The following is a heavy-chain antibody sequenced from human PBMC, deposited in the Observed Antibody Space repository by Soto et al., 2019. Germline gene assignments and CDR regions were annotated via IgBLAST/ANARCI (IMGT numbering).Heavy chain of an antibody. Sequence: EVQLVESGGGLVQPGGSPRLSCAASGFTFSSYWMTWVRQAPGKGLEWVANIKQDGSEKYYVDSVKGRFTISRDNAKNSLYLQMNSLRAEDTAVYYCARDRLAYCGGNCYAYFDYWGQGTLVTVSS. D-gene: IGHD2-21*01. CDR2: IKQDGSEK. CDR1: GFTFSSYW. CDR3: ARDRLAYCGGNCYAYFDY. J-gene: IGHJ4*02. V-gene: IGHV3-7*01.